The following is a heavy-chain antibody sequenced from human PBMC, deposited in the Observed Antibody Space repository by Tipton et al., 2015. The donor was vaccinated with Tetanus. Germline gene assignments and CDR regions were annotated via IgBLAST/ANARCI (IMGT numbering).Heavy chain of an antibody. CDR2: ISWDGGST. V-gene: IGHV3-43*01. J-gene: IGHJ4*02. CDR3: AKDIAPSGQQWLVIDY. D-gene: IGHD6-19*01. CDR1: GFTFDDYT. Sequence: QLVQSGGVVVQPGGSLRLSCAASGFTFDDYTMHWVRQAPGKGLEWVSLISWDGGSTYYADSVKGRFTISRDNSKNSLYLQMNSLRTEDTALYYCAKDIAPSGQQWLVIDYWGQGTLVTVSS.